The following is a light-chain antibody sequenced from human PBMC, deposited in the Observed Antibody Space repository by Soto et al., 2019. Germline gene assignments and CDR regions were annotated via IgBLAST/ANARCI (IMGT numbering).Light chain of an antibody. CDR3: WSFEGSYTLWV. Sequence: QSALTQPRSVSGSPGQSVTISCTGTSSDVGDYNYVSWYQQYPGKAPKLVIYDVSKRPSGVPDRFSGSKSGNTASLTISGLQAEDEADYYCWSFEGSYTLWVFGGGTQLTVL. V-gene: IGLV2-11*01. J-gene: IGLJ3*02. CDR2: DVS. CDR1: SSDVGDYNY.